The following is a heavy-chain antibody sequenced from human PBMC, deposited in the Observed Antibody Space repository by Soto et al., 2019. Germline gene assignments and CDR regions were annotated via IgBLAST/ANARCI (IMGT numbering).Heavy chain of an antibody. Sequence: GGSLRLSCTASGFTFSSHAMTWVRQAPGKGLEWVSGLSDSGDSIYYADSVKGRFTIYRDNSMNTLYLQMNTLRVEDTTVYYCAKVSSSWYAGFFDLWGQGTLVTVSS. V-gene: IGHV3-23*01. J-gene: IGHJ4*02. D-gene: IGHD6-13*01. CDR3: AKVSSSWYAGFFDL. CDR2: LSDSGDSI. CDR1: GFTFSSHA.